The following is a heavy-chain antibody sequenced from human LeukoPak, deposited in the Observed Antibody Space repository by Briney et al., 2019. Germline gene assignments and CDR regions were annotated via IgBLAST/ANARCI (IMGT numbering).Heavy chain of an antibody. CDR1: GDSISSYY. CDR3: AADPQQLVRGYYYGMDV. CDR2: IYTSGST. J-gene: IGHJ6*02. D-gene: IGHD6-13*01. Sequence: PSETLSLTCSVSGDSISSYYWSWLRQPAGKGLEWLGRIYTSGSTNYNPSLKSRVTMSVDTSKNQFSLKLSSVTAADTAVYYCAADPQQLVRGYYYGMDVWGQGTTVTVSS. V-gene: IGHV4-4*07.